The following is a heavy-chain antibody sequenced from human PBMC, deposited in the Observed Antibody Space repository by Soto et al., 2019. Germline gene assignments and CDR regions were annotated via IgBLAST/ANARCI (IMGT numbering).Heavy chain of an antibody. CDR3: AKGRYDFWSPYYFDS. Sequence: GGSLRLSCVGTGLNFDDFAMHWVRQAPGRGLEWVSGITWNSRVLAYADSVKGRFTISRDNARNSLYLQMDSLRDEDTALYYCAKGRYDFWSPYYFDSWGQGTLVTVSS. CDR2: ITWNSRVL. D-gene: IGHD3-3*01. V-gene: IGHV3-9*01. J-gene: IGHJ4*02. CDR1: GLNFDDFA.